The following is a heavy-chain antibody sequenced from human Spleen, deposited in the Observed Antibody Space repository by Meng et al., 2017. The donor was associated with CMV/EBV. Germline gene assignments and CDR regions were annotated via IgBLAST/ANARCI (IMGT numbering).Heavy chain of an antibody. Sequence: GESLKISCAASGFRFNNYWMHWVRQGPGKGLVWVSRINSDGSSANFADSVKGRFTISRDNAKNTLYLQMSSLRAEDTGVYYCARGYCSGASCYIDDWGQGTLVTVSS. V-gene: IGHV3-74*01. CDR2: INSDGSSA. CDR3: ARGYCSGASCYIDD. J-gene: IGHJ4*02. CDR1: GFRFNNYW. D-gene: IGHD2-2*02.